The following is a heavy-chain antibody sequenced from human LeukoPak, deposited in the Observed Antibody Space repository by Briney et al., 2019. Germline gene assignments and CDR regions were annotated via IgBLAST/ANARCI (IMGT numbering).Heavy chain of an antibody. D-gene: IGHD4-17*01. J-gene: IGHJ5*02. CDR2: INPNSGGT. CDR1: GYTFTGYY. Sequence: ASVKVSCKASGYTFTGYYMHWVRQAPGQGLEWMGWINPNSGGTNSAQKFQGRVTMTRDTSISTAYMELSRLRSDDTAVYYCAREYGDYDDTYNWFDPWGQGTLVTVSS. V-gene: IGHV1-2*02. CDR3: AREYGDYDDTYNWFDP.